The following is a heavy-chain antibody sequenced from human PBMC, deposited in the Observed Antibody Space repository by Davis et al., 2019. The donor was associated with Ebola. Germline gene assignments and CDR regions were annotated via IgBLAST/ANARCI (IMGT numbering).Heavy chain of an antibody. J-gene: IGHJ6*02. D-gene: IGHD5-12*01. CDR1: GGTFSSYA. Sequence: SVKASCKASGGTFSSYAISWVRQAPGQGLEWMGRIIPILGIANYAQKFQGRVTITADKSTSTAYMELSSLRSEDTAVYYCAGYSGYDNGFYYYYGMDVWGQGTTVTVSS. V-gene: IGHV1-69*04. CDR2: IIPILGIA. CDR3: AGYSGYDNGFYYYYGMDV.